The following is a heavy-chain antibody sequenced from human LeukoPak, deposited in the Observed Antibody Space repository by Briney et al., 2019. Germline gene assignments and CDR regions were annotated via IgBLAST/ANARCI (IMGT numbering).Heavy chain of an antibody. V-gene: IGHV3-15*01. CDR2: IKSKTDGGTT. CDR3: TTGHDYGDYSSQFEH. CDR1: GFTFSNAR. D-gene: IGHD4-17*01. J-gene: IGHJ6*02. Sequence: GGSLRLSCAASGFTFSNARMSWVRQAPGKGLEWVGRIKSKTDGGTTDYAAPVKGRFTISRDDSKNTLYLQMNSLKTEDTAVYYCTTGHDYGDYSSQFEHWGQGTTVTVSS.